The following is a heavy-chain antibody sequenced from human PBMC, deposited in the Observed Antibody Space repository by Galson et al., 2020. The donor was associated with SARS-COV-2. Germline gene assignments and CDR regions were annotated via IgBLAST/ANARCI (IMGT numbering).Heavy chain of an antibody. J-gene: IGHJ4*02. CDR3: AGALAI. Sequence: GGSLRLSCAASGFTFSSYGMHWVRQAPGKGLEWVAVISYDGSNKYYADSVKGRFTISRDNAKNTLYLQMNSLRSEDTALYYCAGALAIWGQGTLVTVSS. CDR1: GFTFSSYG. CDR2: ISYDGSNK. V-gene: IGHV3-30*03.